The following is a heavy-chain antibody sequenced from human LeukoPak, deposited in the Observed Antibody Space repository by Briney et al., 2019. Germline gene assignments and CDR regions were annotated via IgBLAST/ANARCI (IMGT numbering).Heavy chain of an antibody. V-gene: IGHV1-46*01. Sequence: ASVKVSCKSSGYTFTSYYMHWVRQAPGQGLEWMGIINPSGGSTNYAQKFQGRVTMTRDTSTSTVYMELSSLRSEDTAVHHCLVVGATWAYWGQGTLVTVSS. CDR1: GYTFTSYY. CDR2: INPSGGST. J-gene: IGHJ4*02. CDR3: LVVGATWAY. D-gene: IGHD1-26*01.